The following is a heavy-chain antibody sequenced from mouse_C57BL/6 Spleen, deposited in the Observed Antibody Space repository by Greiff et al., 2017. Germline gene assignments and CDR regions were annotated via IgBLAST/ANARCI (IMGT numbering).Heavy chain of an antibody. D-gene: IGHD1-1*01. J-gene: IGHJ4*01. V-gene: IGHV5-17*01. CDR1: GFTFSDYG. CDR3: ARITRGAMDY. Sequence: EVKLVESGGGLVKPGGSLKLSCAASGFTFSDYGMHWVRQAPEKGLEWVAYISSGSSTIYYADTVKGRFTISRDNAKNTLFLQMTSLRSEDTAMYYCARITRGAMDYWGQGTSVTVSS. CDR2: ISSGSSTI.